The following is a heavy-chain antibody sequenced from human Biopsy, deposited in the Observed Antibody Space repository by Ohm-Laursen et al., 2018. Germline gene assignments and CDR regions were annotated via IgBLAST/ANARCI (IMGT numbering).Heavy chain of an antibody. J-gene: IGHJ4*02. CDR1: EFIFSRFW. V-gene: IGHV3-74*01. CDR2: INTDGSST. D-gene: IGHD6-19*01. CDR3: TRAEAGSWSLLYFDY. Sequence: SLRLSCAASEFIFSRFWMYWVRQAPGKGLVWVSRINTDGSSTNYADAVKGRFTISRDNAKNTVFLQMNSLRAEDTAVYYCTRAEAGSWSLLYFDYWGQGTLVTVSS.